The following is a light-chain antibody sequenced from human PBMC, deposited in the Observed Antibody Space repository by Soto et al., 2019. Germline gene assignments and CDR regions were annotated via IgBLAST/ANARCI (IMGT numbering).Light chain of an antibody. CDR1: QDISHY. CDR2: DVS. V-gene: IGKV1-33*01. Sequence: DIQMTQSPSSLSASVGDSVTITCQASQDISHYLNWYQQKPGKAPKLLIYDVSNLETGVPSRFSGSESGTEFTFTISSLQPEDIAKYYCHHYASLPYSFGQGTKLDIK. J-gene: IGKJ2*03. CDR3: HHYASLPYS.